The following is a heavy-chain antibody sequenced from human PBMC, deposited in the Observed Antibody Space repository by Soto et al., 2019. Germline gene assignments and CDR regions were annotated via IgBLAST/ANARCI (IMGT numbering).Heavy chain of an antibody. CDR1: GFTFSSYN. CDR2: IDIDGRTR. D-gene: IGHD5-18*01. Sequence: XGSLRLSCAASGFTFSSYNMNWVRQAPGKGLEWVSRIDIDGRTRNYADSVQGRFTISRDNAGNTLYLQMNSLSAEDTAVYYCARPTQLWNKVDSWGRGTLVTVSS. V-gene: IGHV3-74*01. J-gene: IGHJ4*02. CDR3: ARPTQLWNKVDS.